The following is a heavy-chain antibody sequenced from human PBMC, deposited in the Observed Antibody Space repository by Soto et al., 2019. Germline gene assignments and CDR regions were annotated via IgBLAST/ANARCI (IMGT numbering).Heavy chain of an antibody. Sequence: SDTLCLTCVVSGASISSSNWWTCVRQPPGKRLEWIGELYHNRSPTYTTSLTGRATISLHKPNNQFYPRMRFVTAAETAVHYSAALPPRIVGSLLPIPSWGQGILV. V-gene: IGHV4-4*02. CDR2: LYHNRSP. D-gene: IGHD2-21*01. CDR1: GASISSSNW. J-gene: IGHJ4*02. CDR3: AALPPRIVGSLLPIPS.